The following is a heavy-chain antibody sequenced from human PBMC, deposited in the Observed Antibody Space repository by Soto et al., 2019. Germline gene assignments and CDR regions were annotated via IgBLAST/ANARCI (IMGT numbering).Heavy chain of an antibody. CDR1: GGSISSSNW. Sequence: SETLSLTCAVSGGSISSSNWWSWVRQPPGKGLEWIGEIYHSGSTNYNPSLKSRVTISVDKSKNQFSLKLSSVTAADTAVYYCASFPRNNWNYTYYYGMDVWGQGTTVTVSS. J-gene: IGHJ6*02. CDR3: ASFPRNNWNYTYYYGMDV. CDR2: IYHSGST. V-gene: IGHV4-4*02. D-gene: IGHD1-7*01.